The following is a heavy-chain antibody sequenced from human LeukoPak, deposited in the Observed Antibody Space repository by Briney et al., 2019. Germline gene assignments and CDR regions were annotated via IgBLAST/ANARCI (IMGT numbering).Heavy chain of an antibody. CDR3: ASPALYYYYDGSGYQFDY. J-gene: IGHJ4*02. Sequence: ASVKVSCKASGGTFSSYAISWVRQAPGQGLEWMGGIIPIFGTTNYAQKFQGRVTITADESTSTAYMELSSLRSEDTAVYYCASPALYYYYDGSGYQFDYWGQGTLVTVSS. V-gene: IGHV1-69*13. CDR1: GGTFSSYA. CDR2: IIPIFGTT. D-gene: IGHD3-22*01.